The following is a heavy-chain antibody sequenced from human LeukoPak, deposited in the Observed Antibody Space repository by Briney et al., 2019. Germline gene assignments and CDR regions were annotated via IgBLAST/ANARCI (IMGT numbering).Heavy chain of an antibody. CDR3: ARGKQGVWGSYRYTGNWFDP. V-gene: IGHV4-34*01. Sequence: SETLSLTCAVYGGSFSGYYWSWIRQPPGKGLEWIGEINHSGSTNYNPSLKSRVTISVDTSKNQFSLKLSSVTAADTAVYYCARGKQGVWGSYRYTGNWFDPWGQGTLVTVSS. D-gene: IGHD3-16*02. CDR2: INHSGST. J-gene: IGHJ5*02. CDR1: GGSFSGYY.